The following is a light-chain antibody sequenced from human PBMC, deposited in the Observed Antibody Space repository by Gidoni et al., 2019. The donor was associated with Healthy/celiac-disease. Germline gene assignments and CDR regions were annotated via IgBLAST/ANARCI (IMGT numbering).Light chain of an antibody. V-gene: IGKV1-33*01. CDR3: QQYDNLLSLT. CDR2: DAS. J-gene: IGKJ4*01. CDR1: QDISNY. Sequence: DIQMTQSPSSLSASGGDRVTITCPASQDISNYLNWYQPKPGKAPKLLIYDASNLETGVPSRFSGSGSGTDFTFTISSLQPEDIATYYCQQYDNLLSLTFGGGTKVEIK.